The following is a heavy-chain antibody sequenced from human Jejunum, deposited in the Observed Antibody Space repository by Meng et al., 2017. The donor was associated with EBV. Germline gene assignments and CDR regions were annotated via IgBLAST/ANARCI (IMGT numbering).Heavy chain of an antibody. CDR1: GGSLNHKNW. CDR3: ARDSQYLARGYFDY. V-gene: IGHV4-4*02. CDR2: IDHTGTT. J-gene: IGHJ4*02. D-gene: IGHD2/OR15-2a*01. Sequence: QLQGPGPGLVQPSGHLSLTCPVSGGSLNHKNWGHWVRQAPGKGLEWIGEIDHTGTTHYTPSLKSRVTISLGTSMNQFSLELTSPTPADTAVYYCARDSQYLARGYFDYWGQGALVTVSS.